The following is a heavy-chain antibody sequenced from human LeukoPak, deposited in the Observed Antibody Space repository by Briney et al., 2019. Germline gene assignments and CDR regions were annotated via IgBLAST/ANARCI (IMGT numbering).Heavy chain of an antibody. Sequence: PGGSLRLSCAASGFTFSNAWMSWVRQAPGKGLEWVGRIKSKADGGTTDYAAPVKGRFTISRDDSKNTLYLQMNSLKTEDTAVYYCTTEDTAMATFDYWGQGTLVTVSS. CDR1: GFTFSNAW. V-gene: IGHV3-15*01. CDR2: IKSKADGGTT. CDR3: TTEDTAMATFDY. D-gene: IGHD5-18*01. J-gene: IGHJ4*02.